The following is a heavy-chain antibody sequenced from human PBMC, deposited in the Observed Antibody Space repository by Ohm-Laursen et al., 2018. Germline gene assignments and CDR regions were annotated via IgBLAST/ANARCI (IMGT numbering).Heavy chain of an antibody. Sequence: SLRLSCAATGFTFNNYAMHWVRQAPGKGLEWVAVISYDGANQYYADSVKGRFTISRDNSKNTLYLQMNSLRAEDTAVYYCAKSGGGWFDPWGQGTLVTVSS. V-gene: IGHV3-30*18. CDR1: GFTFNNYA. J-gene: IGHJ5*02. CDR3: AKSGGGWFDP. D-gene: IGHD1-26*01. CDR2: ISYDGANQ.